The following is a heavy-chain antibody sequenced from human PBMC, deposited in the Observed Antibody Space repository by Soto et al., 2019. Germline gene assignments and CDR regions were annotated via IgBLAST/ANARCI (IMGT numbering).Heavy chain of an antibody. D-gene: IGHD6-6*01. Sequence: QVQLVQSGAEVKKPGSSVKVSCKASGGTFSSYAISWVRQAPGQGLEWMGGIIPIFGTANYAQKFQGRVTITADESTSTAYMGLSSLRSEDTAVYYCARDSWAARDDRSYYYGMDVWGQGTTVTVSS. J-gene: IGHJ6*02. CDR3: ARDSWAARDDRSYYYGMDV. V-gene: IGHV1-69*12. CDR1: GGTFSSYA. CDR2: IIPIFGTA.